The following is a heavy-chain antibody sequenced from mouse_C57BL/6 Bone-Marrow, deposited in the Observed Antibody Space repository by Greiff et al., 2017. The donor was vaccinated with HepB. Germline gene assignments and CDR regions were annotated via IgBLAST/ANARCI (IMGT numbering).Heavy chain of an antibody. Sequence: VQLQQSGAELVKPGASVKLSCKASGYTFTSYWMQWVKQRPGQGLEWIGEIDPSDSYTNYNQKFKGKATLTVDTSSSTAYMQLSSLTSEDSAVYYCARYPYYYGSSFFFDYWGQGTTLTVSS. V-gene: IGHV1-50*01. D-gene: IGHD1-1*01. CDR1: GYTFTSYW. CDR3: ARYPYYYGSSFFFDY. CDR2: IDPSDSYT. J-gene: IGHJ2*01.